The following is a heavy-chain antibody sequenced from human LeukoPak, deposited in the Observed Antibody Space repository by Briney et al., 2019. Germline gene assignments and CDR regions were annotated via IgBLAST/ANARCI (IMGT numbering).Heavy chain of an antibody. CDR1: GFTFSSYA. D-gene: IGHD6-19*01. Sequence: GGSLRLSCAASGFTFSSYAMHWVRQAPGKGLEWVSYISSSSSTIYYADSVKGRFTISRDNAKNSLYLQMNSLRAEDTAVYYCARFYGWLAVAGPNNNWFDPWGQGTLVTVSS. V-gene: IGHV3-48*04. J-gene: IGHJ5*02. CDR3: ARFYGWLAVAGPNNNWFDP. CDR2: ISSSSSTI.